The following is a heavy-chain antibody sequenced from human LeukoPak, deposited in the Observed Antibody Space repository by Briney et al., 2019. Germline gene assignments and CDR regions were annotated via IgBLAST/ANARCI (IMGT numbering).Heavy chain of an antibody. D-gene: IGHD2/OR15-2a*01. V-gene: IGHV4-38-2*02. CDR3: ARGFTLFDP. CDR2: IHHSGTT. J-gene: IGHJ5*02. Sequence: PSETLSLTCTVSGYSMSSGYFWGWVRQPPGKGLQWIGIIHHSGTTYYNPSLKSRVTISVDTSKNQFSLKLSSVTTADTAVYYCARGFTLFDPWGQGTLVTVSS. CDR1: GYSMSSGYF.